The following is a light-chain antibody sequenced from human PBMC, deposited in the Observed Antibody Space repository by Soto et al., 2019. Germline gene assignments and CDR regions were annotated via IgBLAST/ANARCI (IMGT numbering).Light chain of an antibody. CDR3: NSYTSSSTYV. V-gene: IGLV2-14*01. CDR1: SSDIGGYNH. CDR2: GVN. J-gene: IGLJ1*01. Sequence: QSALTQPASVSGSHGQSITISCTGTSSDIGGYNHVSWYQQHPGKAPKLIIYGVNNRPSGISNRFSGSKSGSTASLTISGLQPEDEADYYCNSYTSSSTYVFGTGTKLTVL.